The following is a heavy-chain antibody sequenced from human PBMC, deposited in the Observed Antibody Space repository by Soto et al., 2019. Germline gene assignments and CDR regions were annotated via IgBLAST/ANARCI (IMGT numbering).Heavy chain of an antibody. V-gene: IGHV1-18*01. D-gene: IGHD3-22*01. Sequence: GASVKVSCKASGYTFTSYGISWVRQAPGQGLEWMGWISAYNGNTNYAQKLQGRVTMTTDTSTSTAYMELSSLRSEDTAVYYCARETYYYDSINWFDPWGQGTLVPSPQ. CDR1: GYTFTSYG. CDR2: ISAYNGNT. CDR3: ARETYYYDSINWFDP. J-gene: IGHJ5*02.